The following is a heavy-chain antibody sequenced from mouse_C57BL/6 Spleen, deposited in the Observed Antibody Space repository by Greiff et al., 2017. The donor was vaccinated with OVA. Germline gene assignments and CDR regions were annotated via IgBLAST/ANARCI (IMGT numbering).Heavy chain of an antibody. V-gene: IGHV5-16*01. CDR2: INYDGSST. D-gene: IGHD3-1*01. J-gene: IGHJ1*03. Sequence: EVQLVESEGGLVQPGSSMKLSCTASGFTFSDYYMAWVRQVPEKGLEWVANINYDGSSTYYLDSLKSRFIISRDNAKNILYLQMGSLKSEDTATYYCARAGVGYFDVWGTGTTVTVSS. CDR3: ARAGVGYFDV. CDR1: GFTFSDYY.